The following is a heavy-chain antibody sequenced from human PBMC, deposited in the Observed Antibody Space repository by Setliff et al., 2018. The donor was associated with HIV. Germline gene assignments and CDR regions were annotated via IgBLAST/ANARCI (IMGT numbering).Heavy chain of an antibody. CDR2: IYTSGST. Sequence: SETLSLTCTVSGGSISSGSYYWSWIRQPAGKGLEWIGRIYTSGSTNFNPSLKSRVTMSVDTSRDQFSLNLRSVTAADTAVYFCARLIHTGLLYFDFWGLGTLVTVSS. CDR1: GGSISSGSYY. V-gene: IGHV4-61*02. J-gene: IGHJ4*02. D-gene: IGHD2-8*02. CDR3: ARLIHTGLLYFDF.